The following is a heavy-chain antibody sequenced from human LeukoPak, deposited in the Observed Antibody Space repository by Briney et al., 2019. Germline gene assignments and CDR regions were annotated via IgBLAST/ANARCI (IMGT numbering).Heavy chain of an antibody. Sequence: GGSLRLSCAASGFTLTSAGMHWVRQAPGKGLEWVAVVTYDGREIHYGDSVKGRFTISRDTWKNTLHLQMNSLRVEDTAIYYCVKGQSSGWYRVADFWGQGTLVTVSS. D-gene: IGHD6-19*01. J-gene: IGHJ4*02. CDR2: VTYDGREI. CDR1: GFTLTSAG. CDR3: VKGQSSGWYRVADF. V-gene: IGHV3-30*18.